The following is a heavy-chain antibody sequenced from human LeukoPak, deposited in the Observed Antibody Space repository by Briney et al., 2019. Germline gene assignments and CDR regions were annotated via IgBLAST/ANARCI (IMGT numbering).Heavy chain of an antibody. Sequence: GGSLRLSCAASGFTFSSYRMTWVRQAPGKGLEWVSSISSSSSYIYYADSVKGRFTISRDNAKNSLHLQMNSLRAEDTAVYYCARDAQFDFWSGYWEHWFDPWGQGTLVTVSS. CDR2: ISSSSSYI. V-gene: IGHV3-21*01. D-gene: IGHD3-3*01. J-gene: IGHJ5*02. CDR1: GFTFSSYR. CDR3: ARDAQFDFWSGYWEHWFDP.